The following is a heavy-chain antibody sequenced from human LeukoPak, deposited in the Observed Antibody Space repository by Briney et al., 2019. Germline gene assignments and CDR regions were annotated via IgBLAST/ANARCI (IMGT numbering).Heavy chain of an antibody. CDR3: ARELLITRTWFDP. CDR1: GYSFTTYA. CDR2: INTNAGNP. D-gene: IGHD3-22*01. V-gene: IGHV7-4-1*02. Sequence: ASVKVSCKASGYSFTTYAMNWVRQAPGQGLEWMGWINTNAGNPTYAQGFTGRFVFSLDTSVSTAYLQISSLKAEDTAVYYCARELLITRTWFDPWGQGTLVTVSS. J-gene: IGHJ5*02.